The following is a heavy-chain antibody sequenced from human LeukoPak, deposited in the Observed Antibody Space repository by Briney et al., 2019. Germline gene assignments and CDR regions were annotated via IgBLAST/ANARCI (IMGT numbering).Heavy chain of an antibody. D-gene: IGHD5-18*01. V-gene: IGHV1-18*01. J-gene: IGHJ4*02. Sequence: ASVKVSCKASGYTFTNYGIGWVRQAPGQGLEWMGWITGYNGNTKYAQQVQDRVTMTTDTSTSTAYMEMRSLRSDDTAVYFCARRPNTAAAFDFWGQGTLVTVSS. CDR1: GYTFTNYG. CDR3: ARRPNTAAAFDF. CDR2: ITGYNGNT.